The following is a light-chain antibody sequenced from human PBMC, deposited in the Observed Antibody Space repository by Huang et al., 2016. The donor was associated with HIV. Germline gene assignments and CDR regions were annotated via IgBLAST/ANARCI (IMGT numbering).Light chain of an antibody. Sequence: DIVMTQSPLSLPVTPGEPASISCRSSQSLLHSNGYNYLHWYLQKPGQSPQLLNYLGSNRASGVPDRFSGSGSGTNFTLKISRVEAEDVGVYYCMQALQTPFTFGPGTKVDIK. CDR2: LGS. J-gene: IGKJ3*01. CDR3: MQALQTPFT. CDR1: QSLLHSNGYNY. V-gene: IGKV2-28*01.